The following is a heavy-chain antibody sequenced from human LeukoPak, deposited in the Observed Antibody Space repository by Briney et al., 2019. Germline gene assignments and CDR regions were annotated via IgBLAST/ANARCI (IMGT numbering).Heavy chain of an antibody. V-gene: IGHV3-7*01. D-gene: IGHD4-17*01. CDR1: GFTFSSYW. J-gene: IGHJ6*02. CDR2: IKQDGSEK. CDR3: ARVDGGDYFYYYYGMDV. Sequence: PGGSLRLSCAASGFTFSSYWMSWVRQAPGKGLEWVANIKQDGSEKYYVDSVKGRFTVSRDNAKNSLYLQMNSLRAEDTAVYYCARVDGGDYFYYYYGMDVWGQGTTVTVSS.